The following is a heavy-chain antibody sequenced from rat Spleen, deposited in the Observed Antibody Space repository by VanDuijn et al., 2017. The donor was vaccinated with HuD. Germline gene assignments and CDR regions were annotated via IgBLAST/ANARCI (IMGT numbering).Heavy chain of an antibody. V-gene: IGHV5-27*01. CDR3: ATDGYYDGTYYSVYVMDA. CDR1: GFTFTNYY. J-gene: IGHJ4*01. CDR2: ISTGGDNT. D-gene: IGHD1-12*02. Sequence: EVQLVESGGGLVQPGRSLKLSCAASGFTFTNYYMAWVRQAPTKGLEWVAYISTGGDNTYYPDSVKGRFTISRDTAQNTLYLQMDSLRSEDTATYYCATDGYYDGTYYSVYVMDAWGQGASVTVSS.